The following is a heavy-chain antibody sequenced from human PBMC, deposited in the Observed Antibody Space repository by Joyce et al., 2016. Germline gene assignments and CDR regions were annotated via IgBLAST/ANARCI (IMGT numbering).Heavy chain of an antibody. V-gene: IGHV3-23*01. CDR3: AKDCLLGQWPNNFDY. CDR1: GFTFSHYA. Sequence: EVQLLESGGGLVQPGGSLRLSCAASGFTFSHYAMGWVRQAPGKGVEWVSAISGSGGSKYYADSVKGRFTISRDNSKNTLFLQMNSLRAEDTAVYYCAKDCLLGQWPNNFDYWGQGTLVTVSS. CDR2: ISGSGGSK. D-gene: IGHD6-19*01. J-gene: IGHJ4*02.